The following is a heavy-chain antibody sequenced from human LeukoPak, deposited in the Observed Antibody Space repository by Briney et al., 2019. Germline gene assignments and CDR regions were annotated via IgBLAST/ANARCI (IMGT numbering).Heavy chain of an antibody. D-gene: IGHD3-9*01. Sequence: HSGTTNYTPSLKSRVTISVDTSKNQFSLKLSSVTAADTAVYYCARAGSYYDILTGPIAFDIWGQGTMVTVSS. CDR2: HSGTT. V-gene: IGHV4-34*01. CDR3: ARAGSYYDILTGPIAFDI. J-gene: IGHJ3*02.